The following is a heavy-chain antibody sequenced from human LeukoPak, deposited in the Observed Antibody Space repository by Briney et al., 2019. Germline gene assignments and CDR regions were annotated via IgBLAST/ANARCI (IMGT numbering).Heavy chain of an antibody. CDR3: ARDDAPLGTGGAFDI. CDR2: ISSSSSYI. J-gene: IGHJ3*02. Sequence: KPGRSLRLSCAASGFTFRSYGMNWVRQAPGKGLEWVSSISSSSSYIYYADSVKGRFTISRDNAKNSLYLQMNSLRAEDTAVYYCARDDAPLGTGGAFDIWGQGTMVTVSS. V-gene: IGHV3-21*01. CDR1: GFTFRSYG. D-gene: IGHD2-8*02.